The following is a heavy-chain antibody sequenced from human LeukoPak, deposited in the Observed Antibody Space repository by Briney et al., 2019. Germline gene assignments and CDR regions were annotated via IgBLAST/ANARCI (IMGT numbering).Heavy chain of an antibody. J-gene: IGHJ4*02. CDR3: ARLGVVDR. D-gene: IGHD2-15*01. CDR1: GGSISSSSYY. V-gene: IGHV4-39*07. CDR2: IYYSGST. Sequence: SETLSLTCTVSGGSISSSSYYWGWIRQPPGKGLEWIGSIYYSGSTYYNPPLKSRVTISVDTSKNQFSLKLSSVTAADTAVYYCARLGVVDRWGQGTLVTVSS.